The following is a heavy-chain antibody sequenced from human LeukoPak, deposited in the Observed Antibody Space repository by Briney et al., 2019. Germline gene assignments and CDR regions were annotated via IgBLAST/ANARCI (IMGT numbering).Heavy chain of an antibody. V-gene: IGHV4-59*01. J-gene: IGHJ6*03. CDR2: IYYSGST. D-gene: IGHD4-17*01. CDR1: GGSISSYY. CDR3: ARVDGEYPQYYYMDV. Sequence: PSETLSLTCTVSGGSISSYYWSWIRQPPGKGLEWIGYIYYSGSTNYNPSLKSRVTISVDTSKNQFSLKLRSVTAADTAVYYCARVDGEYPQYYYMDVWGKGTTVTVSS.